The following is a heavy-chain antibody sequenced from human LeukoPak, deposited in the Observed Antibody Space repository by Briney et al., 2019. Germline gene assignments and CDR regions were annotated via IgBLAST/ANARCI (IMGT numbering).Heavy chain of an antibody. CDR1: GFTFGDYA. CDR2: MRSKVYGGAT. CDR3: ARPRHEWNGLPFDY. Sequence: GGSLRLSCRPSGFTFGDYAVSWFRQAPGKGLEWVGFMRSKVYGGATQYAASVKGRLTISRDDSKSIAYLQLNNLKTEDTAVYYCARPRHEWNGLPFDYWGQGTLVTVSS. V-gene: IGHV3-49*03. J-gene: IGHJ4*02. D-gene: IGHD1-1*01.